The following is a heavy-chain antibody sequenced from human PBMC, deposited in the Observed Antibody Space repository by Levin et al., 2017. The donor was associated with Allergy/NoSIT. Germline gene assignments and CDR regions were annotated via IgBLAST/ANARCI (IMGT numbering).Heavy chain of an antibody. V-gene: IGHV3-21*01. CDR1: GFTFSTYT. J-gene: IGHJ4*02. CDR3: ARGGNWNPPWLYDY. Sequence: GESLKISCSASGFTFSTYTMNWVRQAPGKGLEWVSSIRDSDNSTYYADSVKGRFTISRDNAKNSVHLQMNSLRGEDTAVHYGARGGNWNPPWLYDYWGQGSLVMVSS. CDR2: IRDSDNST. D-gene: IGHD1-1*01.